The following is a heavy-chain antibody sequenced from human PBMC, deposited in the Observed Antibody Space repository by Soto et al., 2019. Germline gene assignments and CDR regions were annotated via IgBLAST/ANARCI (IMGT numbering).Heavy chain of an antibody. Sequence: EVQLVESGGGLVQPGGSLRLSCAASGFTFSSYWMYWVRQAPGKGLVWVSRTNSDGSDTSYADSVKGRFTISRDNAKNTQYLQMNSLRAEDTAVYYCARARGWSLFYYWGQGTLVHVSS. CDR2: TNSDGSDT. D-gene: IGHD6-19*01. J-gene: IGHJ4*02. CDR1: GFTFSSYW. CDR3: ARARGWSLFYY. V-gene: IGHV3-74*01.